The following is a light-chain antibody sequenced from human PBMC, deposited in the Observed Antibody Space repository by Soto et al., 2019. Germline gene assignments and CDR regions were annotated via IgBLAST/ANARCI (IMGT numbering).Light chain of an antibody. J-gene: IGLJ1*01. CDR2: DVS. Sequence: ALTQPASVSGSPGQSIAISCTGTSSDVGGYSYVSWYQQQPGKAPKLVISDVSNRPSGVSDRFSGSKSGNTASLTISGLQIEEEAVYYCASYTTSSIYVFGTGTKVPAL. V-gene: IGLV2-14*01. CDR1: SSDVGGYSY. CDR3: ASYTTSSIYV.